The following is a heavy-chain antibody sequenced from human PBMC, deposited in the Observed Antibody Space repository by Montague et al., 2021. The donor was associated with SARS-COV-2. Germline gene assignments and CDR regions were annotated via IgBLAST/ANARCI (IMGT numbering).Heavy chain of an antibody. CDR1: GGSISSYY. V-gene: IGHV4-59*01. J-gene: IGHJ6*02. CDR2: IYYSGNT. CDR3: ARVPFVGRPFMNYYYGMDV. Sequence: SETLSLTCTVSGGSISSYYWSWIRQPPGKGLEWIGYIYYSGNTXXXPSXXXRVTISVDTSKNQFSLKLSSVTAADTAVYYCARVPFVGRPFMNYYYGMDVWGQGTTVTVSS. D-gene: IGHD3-16*01.